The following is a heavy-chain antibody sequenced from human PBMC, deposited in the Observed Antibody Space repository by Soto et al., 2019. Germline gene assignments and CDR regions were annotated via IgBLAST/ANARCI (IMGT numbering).Heavy chain of an antibody. CDR1: GGSISNTNYY. CDR3: ARVPDR. V-gene: IGHV4-39*07. J-gene: IGHJ5*02. D-gene: IGHD2-2*01. CDR2: IYYSGST. Sequence: SETLSLTCSVSGGSISNTNYYWGWIRQPPGKGLEWIGTIYYSGSTYYNPSLKSRVTISIDRSKNQFSLKLSSVTAADTAVYYCARVPDRWGQGTLVTVSS.